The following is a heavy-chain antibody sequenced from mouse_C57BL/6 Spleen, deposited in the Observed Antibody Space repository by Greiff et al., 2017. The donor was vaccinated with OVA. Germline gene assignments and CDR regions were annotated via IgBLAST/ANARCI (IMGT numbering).Heavy chain of an antibody. CDR2: FYPGSGSI. Sequence: VKLQESGAELVKPGASVKLSCKASGYTFTEYTIHWVKQRSGQGLEWIGWFYPGSGSIKYNEKFKDKATLTADKSSSTVYMELSRLTSEDSAVYFCARHEEGIYYSPHWYFDVWGTGTTVTVSS. CDR3: ARHEEGIYYSPHWYFDV. V-gene: IGHV1-62-2*01. J-gene: IGHJ1*03. CDR1: GYTFTEYT. D-gene: IGHD1-1*01.